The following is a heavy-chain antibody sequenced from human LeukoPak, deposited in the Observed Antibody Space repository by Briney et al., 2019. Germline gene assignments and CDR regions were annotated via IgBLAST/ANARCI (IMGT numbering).Heavy chain of an antibody. CDR1: GFTFSSYA. V-gene: IGHV3-30*01. J-gene: IGHJ6*04. D-gene: IGHD3-16*01. CDR2: ISYDGSNK. CDR3: ARVGGVPRGV. Sequence: PGGSLRLSCVASGFTFSSYAMHWVRQAPGKGLEWVAVISYDGSNKYYADSVKRRFTISRDNSKNTLYLQMNSLRAEDTAVYYCARVGGVPRGVWGKGTTVTVSS.